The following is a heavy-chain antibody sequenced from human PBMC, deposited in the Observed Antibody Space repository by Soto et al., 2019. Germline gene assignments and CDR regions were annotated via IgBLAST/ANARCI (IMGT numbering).Heavy chain of an antibody. V-gene: IGHV4-34*01. CDR1: GGSFSGYY. D-gene: IGHD3-9*01. J-gene: IGHJ2*01. CDR3: ARESHDILTGPPWVWYFDL. CDR2: INDRGSI. Sequence: QVQLQQWGAGPLRPLETLSLTCGVSGGSFSGYYWAWIRQSPGKGLEWIGGINDRGSINYNPSPKSRVSISVDTPKKHYSLNLRSVTAADRAVYYCARESHDILTGPPWVWYFDLWGRGTLVTVSS.